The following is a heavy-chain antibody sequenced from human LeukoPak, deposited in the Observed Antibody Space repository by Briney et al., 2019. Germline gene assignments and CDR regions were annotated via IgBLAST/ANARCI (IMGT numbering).Heavy chain of an antibody. Sequence: PGGSLRLSCAASGFNFSSYAMRWVRQAPGKGREGVSAISGSGGSTYYADSVKGRFTISKDNSKNTLYLQMNSLRAEDTAGYYCAKSLAAAGMGDYYDYYGMDVWGQGTTVTVSS. J-gene: IGHJ6*02. CDR1: GFNFSSYA. CDR3: AKSLAAAGMGDYYDYYGMDV. D-gene: IGHD6-13*01. V-gene: IGHV3-23*01. CDR2: ISGSGGST.